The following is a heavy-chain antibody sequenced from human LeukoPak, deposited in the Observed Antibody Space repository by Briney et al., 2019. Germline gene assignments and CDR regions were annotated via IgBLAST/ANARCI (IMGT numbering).Heavy chain of an antibody. Sequence: KPSETLSLTCTVSGGSISSSNYYWGWIRQPPGKGLEWIGSIYYSGSTYYNPSLKSRVTMSLDTSRNQFSLKLTSLTAADTAVYYCARGAMATTPFFDYWGQGTLVTVSS. CDR1: GGSISSSNYY. CDR3: ARGAMATTPFFDY. J-gene: IGHJ4*02. CDR2: IYYSGST. D-gene: IGHD5-24*01. V-gene: IGHV4-39*07.